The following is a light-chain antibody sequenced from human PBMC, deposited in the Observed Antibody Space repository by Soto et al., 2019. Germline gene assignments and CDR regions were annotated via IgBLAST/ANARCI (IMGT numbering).Light chain of an antibody. CDR2: GAL. Sequence: EIVLTQSPGTLSLSPGERATLSCRASQSVSSTYLAWYQQKPGQAPRLLIYGALSRATGIPDRFSGSGSGTDYTLTISRLVPEDSAVYYCQHYGSSPYTFGQGTTLEIK. CDR1: QSVSSTY. CDR3: QHYGSSPYT. V-gene: IGKV3-20*01. J-gene: IGKJ2*01.